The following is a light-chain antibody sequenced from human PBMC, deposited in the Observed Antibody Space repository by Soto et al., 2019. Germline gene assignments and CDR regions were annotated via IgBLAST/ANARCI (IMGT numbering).Light chain of an antibody. Sequence: EVVMTQSPATLSVSPGERATLSCRASQSVSRNLACYQQSPGRAPRLLIYDASTRATNIPTSFSGSVSGTEFTLTISSLQYEDFAVYYCQQYNHWPLYTFGQGTKLEIK. V-gene: IGKV3-15*01. J-gene: IGKJ2*01. CDR1: QSVSRN. CDR2: DAS. CDR3: QQYNHWPLYT.